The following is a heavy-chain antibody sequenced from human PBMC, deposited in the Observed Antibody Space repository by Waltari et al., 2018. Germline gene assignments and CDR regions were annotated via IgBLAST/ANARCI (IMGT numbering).Heavy chain of an antibody. CDR3: ARGKRPDYDFWSGYGLFDY. V-gene: IGHV4-4*02. D-gene: IGHD3-3*01. CDR1: GGSISSGNW. J-gene: IGHJ4*02. CDR2: IYRSGGT. Sequence: QVQLQESGPGLVKPSGTLSLTCAVSGGSISSGNWWSWVRQPPGKGLEWIGEIYRSGGTSYNPSLKRRVTRSVDKSKDQFSLKLSSVTAADTAVYYCARGKRPDYDFWSGYGLFDYWGQGTLVTVSS.